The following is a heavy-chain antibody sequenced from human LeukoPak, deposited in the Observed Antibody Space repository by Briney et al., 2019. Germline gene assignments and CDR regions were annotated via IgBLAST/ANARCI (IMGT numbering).Heavy chain of an antibody. J-gene: IGHJ4*02. Sequence: GGSLRLSCAASGFTFSTSWMYWVRQAPGKGLMYVSRINIDGSITTYADSVKGRFTISRDNAKNSLYLQMNSLRAEDTAVYYCARDGCSGGSCQSVLDYWGQGTLVTVSS. CDR2: INIDGSIT. D-gene: IGHD2-15*01. V-gene: IGHV3-74*01. CDR3: ARDGCSGGSCQSVLDY. CDR1: GFTFSTSW.